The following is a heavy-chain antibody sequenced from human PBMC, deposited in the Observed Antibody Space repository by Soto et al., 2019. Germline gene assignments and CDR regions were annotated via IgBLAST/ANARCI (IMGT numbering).Heavy chain of an antibody. Sequence: EVQLLESGGGLVQPGGSLRLSCAGSGFTFSGYAMTWVRQAPGKGREWVSSIDESGGSTSYADSVKGRFTVSRDNSKNTLNLHMSSLRADDTAIYYCAKKIGLQLRTASDVWGKGTKVTVSS. D-gene: IGHD1-1*01. CDR2: IDESGGST. V-gene: IGHV3-23*01. J-gene: IGHJ6*04. CDR3: AKKIGLQLRTASDV. CDR1: GFTFSGYA.